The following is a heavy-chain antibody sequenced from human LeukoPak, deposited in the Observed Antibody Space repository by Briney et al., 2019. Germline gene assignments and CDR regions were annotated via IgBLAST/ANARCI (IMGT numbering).Heavy chain of an antibody. CDR3: ARVLERNWFDP. V-gene: IGHV4-31*03. Sequence: PSETLSRTCTVSGGSISSGGYYWSWIRQHPGKGLEWIGYIYYSGSTYYNPSLKSRVTISVDTSKNQFSLKLSSVTAADTAVYYCARVLERNWFDPWGQGTLVTVSS. D-gene: IGHD3-3*02. CDR1: GGSISSGGYY. J-gene: IGHJ5*02. CDR2: IYYSGST.